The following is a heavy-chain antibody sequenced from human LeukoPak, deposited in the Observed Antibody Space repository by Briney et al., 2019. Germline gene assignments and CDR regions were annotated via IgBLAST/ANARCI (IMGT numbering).Heavy chain of an antibody. V-gene: IGHV4-30-2*01. CDR1: GGSISSGGYS. CDR2: IYHSGST. D-gene: IGHD3-10*01. Sequence: PSETLSLTCAVSGGSISSGGYSWSWIRQPPGKGLEWIGYIYHSGSTYYNPSLKSRVTISVDRSKNQFSLKLSSVTAADTAVYYCARPLGGSGGWFDPWGQGTLVTVSS. CDR3: ARPLGGSGGWFDP. J-gene: IGHJ5*02.